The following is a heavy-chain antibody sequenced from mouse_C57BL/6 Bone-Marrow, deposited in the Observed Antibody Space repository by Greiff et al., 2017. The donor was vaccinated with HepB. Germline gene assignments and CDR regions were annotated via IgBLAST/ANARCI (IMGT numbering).Heavy chain of an antibody. CDR3: TRRGLGRAHWYFDG. J-gene: IGHJ1*03. V-gene: IGHV1-15*01. CDR1: GYTFTDYE. CDR2: IDPETGGT. D-gene: IGHD4-1*01. Sequence: LVESGAELVRPGASVTLSCKASGYTFTDYEMHWVKQTPVHGLEWIGAIDPETGGTAYNQKFKGKAILTADKSSSPAYMELRSLTSEDSAVYYGTRRGLGRAHWYFDGWGTGTTVTVSS.